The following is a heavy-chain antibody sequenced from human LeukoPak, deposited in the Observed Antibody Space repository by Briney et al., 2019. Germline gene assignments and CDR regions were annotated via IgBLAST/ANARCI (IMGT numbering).Heavy chain of an antibody. Sequence: GGSLRLSCAASGFTFDDYAMHWVRQAPGKGLEWVSGISWNSGSIGYADSVKGRFTISRDNAKNSLYLQMNSLRAEDTALYYCAKGGEWFKRGYYYYYMDVWGKGTTVTVSS. D-gene: IGHD3-3*01. J-gene: IGHJ6*03. CDR3: AKGGEWFKRGYYYYYMDV. CDR2: ISWNSGSI. CDR1: GFTFDDYA. V-gene: IGHV3-9*01.